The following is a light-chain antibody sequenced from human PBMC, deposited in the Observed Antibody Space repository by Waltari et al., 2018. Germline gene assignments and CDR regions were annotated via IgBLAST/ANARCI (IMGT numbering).Light chain of an antibody. J-gene: IGLJ1*01. CDR1: SSDVGAYNY. CDR2: EVS. V-gene: IGLV2-8*01. CDR3: SSYAGRNTYV. Sequence: QSALTQPPSASGSPGPSVTISCTGTSSDVGAYNYVSWYQQHPGEAPKLMLYEVSKRPSGVPDRFSGSKSGNTASLTVSGLQADDEADYYCSSYAGRNTYVFGTGTKVTVL.